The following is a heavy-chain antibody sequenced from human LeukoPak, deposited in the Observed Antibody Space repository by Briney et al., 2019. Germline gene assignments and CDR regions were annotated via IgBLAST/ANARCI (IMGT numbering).Heavy chain of an antibody. CDR2: IYYSGST. J-gene: IGHJ6*02. V-gene: IGHV4-39*02. Sequence: SETLSLTCTVSGGSISSSSYYWGWIRQPPGKGLEWIGSIYYSGSTYYNPSLKSRVTISVDTSKNQFSLKLSSVTAADTAVYYCARDKITMVRGHYYYGMDVWGQGTTVTVSS. CDR3: ARDKITMVRGHYYYGMDV. D-gene: IGHD3-10*01. CDR1: GGSISSSSYY.